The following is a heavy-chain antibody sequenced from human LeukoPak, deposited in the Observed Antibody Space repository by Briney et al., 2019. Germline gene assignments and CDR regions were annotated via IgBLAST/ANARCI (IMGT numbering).Heavy chain of an antibody. CDR3: ARDPPYSGYDYYFDY. V-gene: IGHV1-3*01. D-gene: IGHD5-12*01. CDR2: INVGNGNT. CDR1: GYTFTVFG. J-gene: IGHJ4*02. Sequence: GASVKVSYKASGYTFTVFGIHWVRQAPGQRPEWMGWINVGNGNTKYSQKFQDRVTIARETSASTAYMELSSLRSEDTAVYYCARDPPYSGYDYYFDYWGQGTLVTVSS.